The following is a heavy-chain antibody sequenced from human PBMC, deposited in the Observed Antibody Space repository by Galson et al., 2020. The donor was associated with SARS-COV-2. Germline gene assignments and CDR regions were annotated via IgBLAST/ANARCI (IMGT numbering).Heavy chain of an antibody. CDR2: ILYDGRNK. V-gene: IGHV3-33*05. CDR3: ARDGQLSSGWAFDY. Sequence: GGSLRLSCAASGFTFENHAMHWVRQAPGKGLEWVAQILYDGRNKYYLDSVKGRFTISRDNSENTVSLQMDNLRAEDTAVYFCARDGQLSSGWAFDYWGQGTLVTVSS. D-gene: IGHD6-19*01. CDR1: GFTFENHA. J-gene: IGHJ4*02.